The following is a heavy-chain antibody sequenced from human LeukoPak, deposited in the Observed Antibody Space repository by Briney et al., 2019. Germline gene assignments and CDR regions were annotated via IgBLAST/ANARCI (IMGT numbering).Heavy chain of an antibody. J-gene: IGHJ4*02. CDR1: GFTFSSYA. CDR2: IYYSGST. CDR3: ARQSLTPSTNFDY. Sequence: GSLRLSCAASGFTFSSYAMSWVRQPPGKGLEWIGSIYYSGSTYYNPSLKSRVTISLDTSKNQFSLKLSSVTAADTAVYSCARQSLTPSTNFDYWGQGTLVTVSS. D-gene: IGHD4-23*01. V-gene: IGHV4-39*01.